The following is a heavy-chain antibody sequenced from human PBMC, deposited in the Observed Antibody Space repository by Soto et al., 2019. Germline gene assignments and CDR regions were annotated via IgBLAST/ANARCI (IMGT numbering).Heavy chain of an antibody. V-gene: IGHV3-74*01. CDR2: INIDGSTT. Sequence: EAQLVESGGGLVQPGGSLRLSCAASGFTFSSYWMHWVRQAPGKGLVWVSHINIDGSTTNYAGSVKGRFTISRDNAKNTLYLQMNSLRDEDTAVYYCARGGRGSDYWGQGTLVTVSS. CDR3: ARGGRGSDY. J-gene: IGHJ4*02. D-gene: IGHD3-10*01. CDR1: GFTFSSYW.